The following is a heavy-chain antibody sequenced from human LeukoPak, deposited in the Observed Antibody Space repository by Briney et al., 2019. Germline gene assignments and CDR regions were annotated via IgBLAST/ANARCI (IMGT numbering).Heavy chain of an antibody. Sequence: SETLSLTCTVSGGSISSGSYYWSWIRQPAGKGLEWIGRIYTSGSTNYNPSLKSRVTISVDTSKNQFSLKLSSVTAADTAVYYCARQNWAVYYYMDAWGKGTTVTVSS. D-gene: IGHD2/OR15-2a*01. CDR2: IYTSGST. CDR1: GGSISSGSYY. J-gene: IGHJ6*03. CDR3: ARQNWAVYYYMDA. V-gene: IGHV4-61*02.